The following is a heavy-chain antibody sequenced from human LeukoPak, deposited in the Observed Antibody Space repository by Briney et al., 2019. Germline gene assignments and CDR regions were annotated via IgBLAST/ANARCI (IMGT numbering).Heavy chain of an antibody. D-gene: IGHD6-6*01. CDR2: IKQDGSEK. CDR1: GFTFSSYW. Sequence: GGSLRLSCAASGFTFSSYWMSWVRQAPGKGPEWVANIKQDGSEKYYVDSVKGRFTISRDNSKNTLFLQMGSLRAEDMAVYHCARGGSIAARPIDYWGQGTLVTVSS. V-gene: IGHV3-7*02. CDR3: ARGGSIAARPIDY. J-gene: IGHJ4*02.